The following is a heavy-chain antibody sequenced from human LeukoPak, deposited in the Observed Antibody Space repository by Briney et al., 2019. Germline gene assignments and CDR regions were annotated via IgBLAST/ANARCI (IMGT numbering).Heavy chain of an antibody. CDR1: GFTFSSYS. J-gene: IGHJ4*02. D-gene: IGHD3-22*01. Sequence: PGGSLRLSCAASGFTFSSYSMNWVRQAPGKGLEWVSSICSSSYIYYADSVKGRFTISRDSAKNSLYLQMNSLRAEDTALYYCAKDVKQWGGGYYYGFDYWGQGILVTVSS. CDR2: ICSSSYI. V-gene: IGHV3-21*04. CDR3: AKDVKQWGGGYYYGFDY.